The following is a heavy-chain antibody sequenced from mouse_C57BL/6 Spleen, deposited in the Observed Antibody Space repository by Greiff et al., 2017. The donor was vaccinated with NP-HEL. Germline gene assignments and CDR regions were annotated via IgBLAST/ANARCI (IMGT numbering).Heavy chain of an antibody. Sequence: VQLQQSGPELVKPGASVKMSCKASGYTFTDYNMHWVKQSHGKSLEWIGYINPNNGGTSYNQKFKGKATLTVNKSSSTAYMELRSLTSEDSAVYYCARKGYGSSSGMDYWGQGTSVTVSS. CDR3: ARKGYGSSSGMDY. CDR1: GYTFTDYN. CDR2: INPNNGGT. V-gene: IGHV1-22*01. J-gene: IGHJ4*01. D-gene: IGHD1-1*01.